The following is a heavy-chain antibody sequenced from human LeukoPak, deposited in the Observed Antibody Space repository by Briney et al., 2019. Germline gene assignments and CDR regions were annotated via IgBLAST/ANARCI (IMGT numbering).Heavy chain of an antibody. D-gene: IGHD6-19*01. Sequence: SQTLSLTCTVSGGSINSGSHYWGWIRQPAGKGLEWIGRIYYSGSTYYNPSLKSRVTTSVDTSKNQLSLKLSSVTAADTAVYYCARHGSSGWYDAFDIWGQGTMVTVSS. V-gene: IGHV4-39*01. CDR2: IYYSGST. CDR3: ARHGSSGWYDAFDI. CDR1: GGSINSGSHY. J-gene: IGHJ3*02.